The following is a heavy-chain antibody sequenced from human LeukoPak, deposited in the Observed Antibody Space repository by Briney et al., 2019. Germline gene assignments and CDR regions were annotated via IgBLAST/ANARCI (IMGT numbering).Heavy chain of an antibody. D-gene: IGHD6-6*01. Sequence: GGSLRLSCAASGFTFSSYAMSWVRQAPGKGLEWVSAITGSGDSTYYADSVRGRFTISRDNAENSLYLQMNSLRAEDTAVYYCVRGGSSSSGPPDYWGQGTLVTVSS. V-gene: IGHV3-23*01. CDR2: ITGSGDST. J-gene: IGHJ4*02. CDR3: VRGGSSSSGPPDY. CDR1: GFTFSSYA.